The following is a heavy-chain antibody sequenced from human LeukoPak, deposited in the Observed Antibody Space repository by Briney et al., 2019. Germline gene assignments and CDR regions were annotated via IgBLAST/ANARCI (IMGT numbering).Heavy chain of an antibody. CDR2: MYYSGNT. Sequence: PSETLSLTCTVSGDAITGSSYYWGWIRQSPGKGLEWIWSMYYSGNTYSNPSLESRVTMSADTSKNQFSLKLNSVSVADTAVYYCARQYFDRTGYYYFDYWGQGTLVIVSS. D-gene: IGHD3-22*01. J-gene: IGHJ4*02. CDR1: GDAITGSSYY. CDR3: ARQYFDRTGYYYFDY. V-gene: IGHV4-39*01.